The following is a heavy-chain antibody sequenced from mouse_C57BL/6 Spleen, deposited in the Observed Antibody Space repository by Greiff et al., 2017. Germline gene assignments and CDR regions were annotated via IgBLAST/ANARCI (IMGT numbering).Heavy chain of an antibody. Sequence: EVKVVESGEGLVKPGGSLKLSCAASGFTFSSYAMSWVRQTPEKRLEWVAYISSGGDYIYYADTVKGRFTISRDNARNTLYLQMSSLKSEDTAMYYCTREDITTVFDYWGQGTTLTVSS. CDR3: TREDITTVFDY. J-gene: IGHJ2*01. CDR1: GFTFSSYA. V-gene: IGHV5-9-1*02. D-gene: IGHD1-1*01. CDR2: ISSGGDYI.